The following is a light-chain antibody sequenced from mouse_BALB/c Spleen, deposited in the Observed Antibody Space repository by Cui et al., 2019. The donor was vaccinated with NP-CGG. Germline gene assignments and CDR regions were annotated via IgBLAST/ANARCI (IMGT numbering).Light chain of an antibody. CDR2: GTS. CDR3: QQWSSSPLT. V-gene: IGKV4-53*01. J-gene: IGKJ5*01. CDR1: SSISSSY. Sequence: EIVLTQSPALMAASPGEKVTISGSGSSSISSSYLFWYQQKSGISPKPWIYGTSNLASGVPARFSGSGSGTSYSLTISSMEAEDAATYYCQQWSSSPLTFGAGTKLELK.